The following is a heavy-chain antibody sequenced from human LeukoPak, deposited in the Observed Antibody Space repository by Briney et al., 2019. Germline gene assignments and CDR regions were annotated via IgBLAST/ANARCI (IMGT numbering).Heavy chain of an antibody. CDR3: HYGDYVGMDV. CDR1: GYSISSGYY. D-gene: IGHD4-17*01. CDR2: IYHGGST. V-gene: IGHV4-38-2*02. Sequence: PSETLSLTCTVSGYSISSGYYWGWIRQPPEKGLEWIGSIYHGGSTYYNPSLKSRVTISVDTSKIQFSLKLSSVTAADTAVYYCHYGDYVGMDVWGQGTTVTVSS. J-gene: IGHJ6*02.